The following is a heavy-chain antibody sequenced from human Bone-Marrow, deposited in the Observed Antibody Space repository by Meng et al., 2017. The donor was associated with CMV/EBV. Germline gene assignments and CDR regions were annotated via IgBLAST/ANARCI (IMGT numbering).Heavy chain of an antibody. Sequence: SETLSLTCAVYGGSFSGYYWSWIRQPPGKGLEWIGEINHSGSTNYNPSLKSRVTISVDTPKNQFSLKLSSVTAADTAVYYCARAGGLEQLAYYYYGMDVWGQGTTVTVSS. J-gene: IGHJ6*02. CDR1: GGSFSGYY. CDR3: ARAGGLEQLAYYYYGMDV. V-gene: IGHV4-34*01. CDR2: INHSGST. D-gene: IGHD6-6*01.